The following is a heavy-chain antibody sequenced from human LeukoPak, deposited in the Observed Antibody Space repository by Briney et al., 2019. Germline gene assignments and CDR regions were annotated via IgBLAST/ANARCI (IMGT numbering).Heavy chain of an antibody. Sequence: GESLKVSCKGSGYSFTSYWIGWVRQMPGKGLEWMGIIYPGDSDTRYSPSFQGQVTISADKSISTAYLQWSSLKASDTAMYYCVRLRATVTTFDGMDVWGKGTTVTVSS. D-gene: IGHD4-17*01. CDR3: VRLRATVTTFDGMDV. J-gene: IGHJ6*04. V-gene: IGHV5-51*01. CDR1: GYSFTSYW. CDR2: IYPGDSDT.